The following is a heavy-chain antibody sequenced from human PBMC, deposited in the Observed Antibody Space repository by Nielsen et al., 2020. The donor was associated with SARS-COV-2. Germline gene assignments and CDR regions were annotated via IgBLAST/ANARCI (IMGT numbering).Heavy chain of an antibody. CDR2: IKEDGSVK. D-gene: IGHD3-10*01. Sequence: GESLKIPCAASGFTFSNSFMTWVRQAPGKGLEWVANIKEDGSVKLYVDSVRGRFTISRDNAQKSVYLQMNSLRAEDTAVYYCANGVRGAYWGQGALVTVSS. CDR1: GFTFSNSF. V-gene: IGHV3-7*05. J-gene: IGHJ4*02. CDR3: ANGVRGAY.